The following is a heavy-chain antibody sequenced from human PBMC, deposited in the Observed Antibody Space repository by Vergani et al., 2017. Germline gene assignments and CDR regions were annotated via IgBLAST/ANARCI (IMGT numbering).Heavy chain of an antibody. CDR1: GYTFSNYY. J-gene: IGHJ4*02. Sequence: QVQLVQSGSEVRKPGASVKVSCKTSGYTFSNYYMHWVRQAPGQGLEWMGIINPSGGHTNYAQKFQVRVTMTRDTSTSTVYMELSSLRSEDTAIYYCARGDYGILTGYRYWGQGTLVTVSA. V-gene: IGHV1-46*03. CDR2: INPSGGHT. D-gene: IGHD3-9*01. CDR3: ARGDYGILTGYRY.